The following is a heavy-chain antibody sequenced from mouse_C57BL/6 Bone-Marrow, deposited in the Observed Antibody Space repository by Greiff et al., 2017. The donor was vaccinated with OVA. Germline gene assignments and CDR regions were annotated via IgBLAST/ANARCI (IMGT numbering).Heavy chain of an antibody. CDR3: ARWNGYPYYAMDY. CDR1: GYAFTNYL. CDR2: INPGSGGP. J-gene: IGHJ4*01. Sequence: QVQLKQSGAELVRPGTSVKVSCKASGYAFTNYLIEWVKQRPGQGLEWIGVINPGSGGPNYNEKFKGKATLTADKSSSTAYMQLSSLTSEDSAVYFCARWNGYPYYAMDYWGQGTSVTVSS. V-gene: IGHV1-54*01. D-gene: IGHD2-2*01.